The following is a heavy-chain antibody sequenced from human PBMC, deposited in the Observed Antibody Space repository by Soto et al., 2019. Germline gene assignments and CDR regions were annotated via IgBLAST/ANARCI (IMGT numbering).Heavy chain of an antibody. J-gene: IGHJ3*02. CDR2: ISTSSTTI. CDR3: ARGGRGGGAFDI. D-gene: IGHD3-10*01. V-gene: IGHV3-48*02. Sequence: WGSRRLSWAASVFTLSIYDMNWVRQTPGKGLEWVSHISTSSTTIYYADSVKGRFTISRDNAKNSLYVQMNSLRDEDTAVYYCARGGRGGGAFDIWGQGTMVTVS. CDR1: VFTLSIYD.